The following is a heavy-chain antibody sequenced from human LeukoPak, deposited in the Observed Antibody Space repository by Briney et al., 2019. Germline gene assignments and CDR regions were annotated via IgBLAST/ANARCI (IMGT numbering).Heavy chain of an antibody. CDR2: IYYSGST. V-gene: IGHV4-59*08. J-gene: IGHJ5*02. CDR3: ARSHTIYYGSGMRWFDP. CDR1: AGSTRGYY. Sequence: SETLSLTCIVSAGSTRGYYWSWIRQPPGKGLEWIGYIYYSGSTKYNPSLKSRVTISVDTSERQFSLKLSSVTAADTAVYYCARSHTIYYGSGMRWFDPWGQGTLVTVSS. D-gene: IGHD3-10*01.